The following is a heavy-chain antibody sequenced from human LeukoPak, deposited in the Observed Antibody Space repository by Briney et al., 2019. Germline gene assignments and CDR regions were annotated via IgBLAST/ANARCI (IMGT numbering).Heavy chain of an antibody. J-gene: IGHJ3*02. CDR1: GFTLSSYW. CDR3: VSYVDTVRYDALDI. Sequence: PGGSLRLSCAASGFTLSSYWMHWVRQAPGKGLVWVPRIHPDGSSTIYADSVKGRFTISRDNAKNTLYLQMNSLRAEDTAVYYCVSYVDTVRYDALDIWGQGTMVTVSS. CDR2: IHPDGSST. V-gene: IGHV3-74*01. D-gene: IGHD5-18*01.